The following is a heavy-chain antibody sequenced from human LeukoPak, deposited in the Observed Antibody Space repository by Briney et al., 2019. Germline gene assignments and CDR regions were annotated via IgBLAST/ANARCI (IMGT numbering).Heavy chain of an antibody. CDR2: IRRTSDGGTT. V-gene: IGHV3-15*01. CDR1: GFIFSNAW. J-gene: IGHJ4*02. CDR3: STDLMDF. Sequence: GGSLRLSCAASGFIFSNAWMSWVRQAPGKGLEWLGRIRRTSDGGTTEYAAPVKGRFTISRDDSKNMVYLQVNSLKSEDTAVFYCSTDLMDFWGQGTLVAVSS.